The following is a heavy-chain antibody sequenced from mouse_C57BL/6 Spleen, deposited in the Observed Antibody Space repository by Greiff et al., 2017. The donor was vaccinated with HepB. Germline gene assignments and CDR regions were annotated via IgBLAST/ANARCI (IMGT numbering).Heavy chain of an antibody. D-gene: IGHD2-10*01. J-gene: IGHJ4*01. CDR3: TRTYFYYAMDY. CDR2: ISSGSSTI. CDR1: GFTFSDYG. V-gene: IGHV5-17*01. Sequence: DVKLVESGGGLVKPGGSLKLSCAASGFTFSDYGMHWVRQAPEKGLEWVAYISSGSSTIYYADTVKGRFTISRDNAKNTLFLEMTSLRSEDTAMYYCTRTYFYYAMDYGGQGTSVTVSS.